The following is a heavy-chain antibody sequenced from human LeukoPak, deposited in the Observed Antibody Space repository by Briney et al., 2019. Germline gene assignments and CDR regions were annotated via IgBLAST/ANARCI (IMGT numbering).Heavy chain of an antibody. Sequence: SVKVSCKASGGTFSSYAISWVRQAPGQGLEWMGGIIPIFGTANYAQKFQGRVTITADESTSTAYMELSSLRSEDTAVYYCARDSLRDCSSTSCYSLALDWGQGTLVTVSS. D-gene: IGHD2-2*02. V-gene: IGHV1-69*13. CDR1: GGTFSSYA. CDR3: ARDSLRDCSSTSCYSLALD. J-gene: IGHJ4*02. CDR2: IIPIFGTA.